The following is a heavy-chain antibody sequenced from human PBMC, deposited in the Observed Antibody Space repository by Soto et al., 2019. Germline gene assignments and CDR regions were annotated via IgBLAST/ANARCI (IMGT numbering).Heavy chain of an antibody. Sequence: EVQVVESGGAWVQPGRSLRLSCSTSGFTFGAYTMTWFRQAPGKGLEWVAFIRGEDYGGTTEYAASVKGRFTVSRDNSKGVAYLEMNNLKSDDTAAYYCTRVVAAAGDHWGRGTLVTVSS. CDR1: GFTFGAYT. J-gene: IGHJ4*02. CDR2: IRGEDYGGTT. D-gene: IGHD6-13*01. V-gene: IGHV3-49*03. CDR3: TRVVAAAGDH.